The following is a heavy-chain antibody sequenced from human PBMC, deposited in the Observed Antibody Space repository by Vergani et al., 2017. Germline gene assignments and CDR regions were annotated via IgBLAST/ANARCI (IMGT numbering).Heavy chain of an antibody. D-gene: IGHD5-18*01. Sequence: QVQLQQWGAGLLKPSETLSLTCAVYGGSFSGYYWSWIRQPPGKGLEWIGEINHSGSTNYNPSLKSRVTISVDTSKNQFALKLSAVTAADTAVYYCARGKGYSYGRKLRYYFDYWGQGTLVTVSS. CDR2: INHSGST. V-gene: IGHV4-34*01. CDR1: GGSFSGYY. CDR3: ARGKGYSYGRKLRYYFDY. J-gene: IGHJ4*02.